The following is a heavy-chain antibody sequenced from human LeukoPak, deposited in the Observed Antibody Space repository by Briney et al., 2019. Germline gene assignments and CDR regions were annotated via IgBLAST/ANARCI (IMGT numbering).Heavy chain of an antibody. D-gene: IGHD2-2*01. CDR1: GFMFSCYW. CDR3: ARGPGAFDI. V-gene: IGHV3-74*01. J-gene: IGHJ3*02. CDR2: INSDGSST. Sequence: GSLRLSCVASGFMFSCYWMNWVRQAPGKGLVWVSRINSDGSSTSYADSVKGRFTISRDNAKNTLFLQMNSLRAEDTAVYYCARGPGAFDIWGQGTMVTVSS.